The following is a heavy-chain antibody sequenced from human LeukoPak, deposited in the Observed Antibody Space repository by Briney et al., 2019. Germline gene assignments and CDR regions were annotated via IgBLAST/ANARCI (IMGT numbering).Heavy chain of an antibody. CDR3: ARGGAAAGYSFDY. CDR1: GFTVSSNY. CDR2: IYSGGST. Sequence: GGSLRLSCAASGFTVSSNYMSWVRQAPGKGLEWVSVIYSGGSTYYADSVKGRFTISRDNSKNTLYLQMNSLRAEDTAVYYCARGGAAAGYSFDYWGQGTLVTVSS. V-gene: IGHV3-66*01. D-gene: IGHD6-13*01. J-gene: IGHJ4*02.